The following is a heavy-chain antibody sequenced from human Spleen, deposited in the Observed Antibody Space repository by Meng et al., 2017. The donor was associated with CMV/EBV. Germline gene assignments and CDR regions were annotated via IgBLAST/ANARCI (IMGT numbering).Heavy chain of an antibody. CDR1: GFTVSSNY. J-gene: IGHJ4*02. V-gene: IGHV3-66*01. CDR3: RIGHYTDV. Sequence: EVELVGSGGGLVQPGGSLRLSCAASGFTVSSNYMSWVRQAPGKGLEWVSVIYSGGSTYYADSVKGRFTISRDNAKNSLYLQMNSLRVEDTAVYYCRIGHYTDVWGQGTLVTVSS. CDR2: IYSGGST. D-gene: IGHD2/OR15-2a*01.